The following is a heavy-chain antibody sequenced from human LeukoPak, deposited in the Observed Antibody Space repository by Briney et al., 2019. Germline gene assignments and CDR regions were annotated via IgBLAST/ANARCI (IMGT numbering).Heavy chain of an antibody. Sequence: GGSLRLSCAASGFSFSTSGMHWVRQAPGKGLEWVAFIRYDGSNKYYADSVKGRFTISRDNSKNTLYLQMNSLRAEDTAVYYCAKDGTYYDFWSGYYSRYYYYYMDVWGKGTTVTVSS. CDR1: GFSFSTSG. J-gene: IGHJ6*03. CDR3: AKDGTYYDFWSGYYSRYYYYYMDV. D-gene: IGHD3-3*01. V-gene: IGHV3-30*02. CDR2: IRYDGSNK.